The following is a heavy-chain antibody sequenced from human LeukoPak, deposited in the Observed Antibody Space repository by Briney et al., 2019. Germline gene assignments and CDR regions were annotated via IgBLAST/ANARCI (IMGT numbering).Heavy chain of an antibody. CDR1: GYTFTSYD. V-gene: IGHV1-8*01. CDR3: ARGRFKSQLLSFY. J-gene: IGHJ4*02. D-gene: IGHD2-2*01. Sequence: ASVKVSCKASGYTFTSYDINWVRQTTGQGLEWMGWMNPNSGNTGYAQKFQGRVTMTRNTSISTAYMELSSLRSEDTAVYYCARGRFKSQLLSFYWGQGTLVTVSS. CDR2: MNPNSGNT.